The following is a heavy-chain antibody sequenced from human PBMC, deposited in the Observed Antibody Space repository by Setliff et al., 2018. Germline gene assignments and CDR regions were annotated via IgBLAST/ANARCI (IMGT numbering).Heavy chain of an antibody. CDR1: GYTFTTYA. CDR2: INTNTGQP. J-gene: IGHJ5*02. CDR3: ARDLGYCSRTSCHGDWFDP. V-gene: IGHV7-4-1*02. D-gene: IGHD2-2*01. Sequence: ASVKVSCKASGYTFTTYAIGWMRQAPGQGLEWMGWINTNTGQPSYAQGFTGRFVFSLDTSVSTAYLQISSLKPDDTAVYYCARDLGYCSRTSCHGDWFDP.